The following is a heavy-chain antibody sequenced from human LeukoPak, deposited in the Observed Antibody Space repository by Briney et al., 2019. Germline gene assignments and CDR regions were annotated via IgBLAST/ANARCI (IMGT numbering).Heavy chain of an antibody. D-gene: IGHD3-9*01. Sequence: GGSLRLSCAASGFTFSSYWMSWVRQAPGKGLEWVANIKQDGSEKYYVDSVKGRFTISRDNSKNTLYLQMNSLRAEDTAVYYCAKAPYDILTGAPSYYFDYWGQGTLVTVSS. CDR2: IKQDGSEK. V-gene: IGHV3-7*03. CDR1: GFTFSSYW. CDR3: AKAPYDILTGAPSYYFDY. J-gene: IGHJ4*02.